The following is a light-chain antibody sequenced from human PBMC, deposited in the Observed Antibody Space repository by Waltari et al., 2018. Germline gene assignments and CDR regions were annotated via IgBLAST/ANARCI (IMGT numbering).Light chain of an antibody. Sequence: QSVLTQPPSASGTPGQRVTISCSGSSSNIGSYTVNWYQQLPGTAPKLLIYSNIPRPSGVPDRFSASKSGTSASLAISGLQSEDEADYYCAAWDDSLNGVLFGGGTKLTVL. V-gene: IGLV1-44*01. CDR2: SNI. CDR3: AAWDDSLNGVL. J-gene: IGLJ2*01. CDR1: SSNIGSYT.